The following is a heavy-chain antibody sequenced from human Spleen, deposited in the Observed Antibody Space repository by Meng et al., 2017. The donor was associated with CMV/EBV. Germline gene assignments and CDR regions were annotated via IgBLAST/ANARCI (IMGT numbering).Heavy chain of an antibody. CDR1: GFTFSSYS. CDR3: ARDLPSSWYRNGMDV. V-gene: IGHV3-66*02. Sequence: GESLKISCAVSGFTFSSYSMNWVRQAPGKGLEWVSLIYTDGSTSYADFVRGRFTISRDTSKNTLYLQMNSLRAEDTAIYYCARDLPSSWYRNGMDVWGQGTTVTVSS. J-gene: IGHJ6*02. D-gene: IGHD6-13*01. CDR2: IYTDGST.